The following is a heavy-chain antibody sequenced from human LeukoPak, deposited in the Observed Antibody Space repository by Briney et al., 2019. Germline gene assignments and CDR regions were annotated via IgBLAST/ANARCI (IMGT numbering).Heavy chain of an antibody. V-gene: IGHV3-23*01. Sequence: GGSLRLSCAASGFTFSNYAMSWVRQAPGKGLEWVSGISGSGGSTYYTDSVKGRFTISRDNSKNTLYLQMNSLIAEDTAVYYCAKLGGTIFGVFIQTIYWGQGTLVTVSS. CDR3: AKLGGTIFGVFIQTIY. J-gene: IGHJ4*02. D-gene: IGHD3-3*01. CDR1: GFTFSNYA. CDR2: ISGSGGST.